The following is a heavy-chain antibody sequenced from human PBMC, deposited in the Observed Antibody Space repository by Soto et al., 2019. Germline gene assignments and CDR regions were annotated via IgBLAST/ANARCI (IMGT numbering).Heavy chain of an antibody. J-gene: IGHJ5*02. D-gene: IGHD2-8*01. CDR1: GGTFSSYA. Sequence: ASVKVSCKASGGTFSSYAISWVRQAPGQGLEWMGGIIPIFGTANYAQKFQGRVTITADESTSTAYMELSSLRSEDTAVYYCARDRVDCTNGVCYTGRNWFDPWGQGTLVTVS. CDR3: ARDRVDCTNGVCYTGRNWFDP. CDR2: IIPIFGTA. V-gene: IGHV1-69*13.